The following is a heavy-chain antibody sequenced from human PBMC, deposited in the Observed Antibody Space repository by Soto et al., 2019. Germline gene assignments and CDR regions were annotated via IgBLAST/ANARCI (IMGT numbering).Heavy chain of an antibody. D-gene: IGHD2-15*01. Sequence: EVQLVESGGGLVQPGGSLKLSCAASGFTFSGSAMHWVRQASGKGLEWVGRIRSKANSYATAYAASVKGRFTISRDDSKSTAYLQMNSLKTEDTAVYYCTSGYCSGGSCLTVGYWGQGTLVTVSS. V-gene: IGHV3-73*01. CDR2: IRSKANSYAT. CDR1: GFTFSGSA. J-gene: IGHJ4*02. CDR3: TSGYCSGGSCLTVGY.